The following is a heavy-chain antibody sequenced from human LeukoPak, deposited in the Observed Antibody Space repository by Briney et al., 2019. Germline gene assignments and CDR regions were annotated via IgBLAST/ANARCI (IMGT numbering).Heavy chain of an antibody. V-gene: IGHV3-30*03. CDR1: GLTLNIYG. CDR2: ISYDGSNK. J-gene: IGHJ4*02. Sequence: GGSLRLSCAASGLTLNIYGIHWLRQAPGKGLEWVAVISYDGSNKYYGDSVKGRFAISRDNSKNTLFLQMNSLRAEDTAVYYCTTLHFWGQGTLVTVSS. CDR3: TTLHF. D-gene: IGHD3-3*02.